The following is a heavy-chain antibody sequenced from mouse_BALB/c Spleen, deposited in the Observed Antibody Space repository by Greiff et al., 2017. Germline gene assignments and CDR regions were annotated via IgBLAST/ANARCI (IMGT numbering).Heavy chain of an antibody. CDR3: ARRGRDEDFDV. CDR1: GFTFSSYT. CDR2: ISNGGGST. D-gene: IGHD3-3*01. Sequence: EVQVVESGGGLVQPGGSLKLSCAASGFTFSSYTMSWVRQTPEKRLEWVAYISNGGGSTYYPDTVKGRFTISRDNAKNTLYLQMSSLKSEDTAMYYCARRGRDEDFDVWGAGTTVTVSS. V-gene: IGHV5-12-2*01. J-gene: IGHJ1*01.